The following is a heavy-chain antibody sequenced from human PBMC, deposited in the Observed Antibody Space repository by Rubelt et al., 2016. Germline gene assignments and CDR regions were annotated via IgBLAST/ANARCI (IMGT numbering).Heavy chain of an antibody. D-gene: IGHD3-10*01. V-gene: IGHV3-15*07. Sequence: RQAPGKGLEWVGRIKSKTDGGTTDYAAPVKGRFTISRDDSKNTLYLQMNSLKTEDTAVYYCTTPSYYYGSGSRDYWGQGTLVTVSS. CDR2: IKSKTDGGTT. CDR3: TTPSYYYGSGSRDY. J-gene: IGHJ4*02.